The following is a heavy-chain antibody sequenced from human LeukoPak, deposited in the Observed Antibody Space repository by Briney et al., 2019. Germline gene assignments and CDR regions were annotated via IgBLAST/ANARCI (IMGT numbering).Heavy chain of an antibody. CDR3: ATRCVGDCYLAFDY. CDR1: GGTFSSYT. D-gene: IGHD2-21*01. CDR2: IIPFLGIA. J-gene: IGHJ4*02. Sequence: GASVKVSCKTSGGTFSSYTISWVRQAPGQGLELMGRIIPFLGIANYAQKFQGRVTITADKSTSTAYMEMSSVRSEDTAVYYCATRCVGDCYLAFDYWGQGTLVTASS. V-gene: IGHV1-69*02.